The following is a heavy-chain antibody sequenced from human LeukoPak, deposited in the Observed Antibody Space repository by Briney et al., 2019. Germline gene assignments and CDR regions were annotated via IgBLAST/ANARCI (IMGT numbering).Heavy chain of an antibody. D-gene: IGHD4-17*01. Sequence: HPSETLSLTCTVSGGSISSSSYYWGWIRQPPGKGLEWVSYISSSSSTIYYADSVKGRFTISRDNAKNSLYLQMNSLRAEDTAVYYCARVTVTTFWWFDPWGQGTLVTVSS. CDR2: ISSSSSTI. V-gene: IGHV3-48*04. CDR1: GGSISSSS. J-gene: IGHJ5*02. CDR3: ARVTVTTFWWFDP.